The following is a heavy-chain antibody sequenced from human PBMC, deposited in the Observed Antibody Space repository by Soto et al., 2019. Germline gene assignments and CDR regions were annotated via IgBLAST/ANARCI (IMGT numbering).Heavy chain of an antibody. J-gene: IGHJ3*02. D-gene: IGHD3-9*01. CDR2: IYYSGST. CDR3: ARSSQYYAILTAYSYRTFDI. V-gene: IGHV4-39*01. CDR1: GGPISSTNYH. Sequence: QLQLQESGPGLVKPSETLSLTCTVSGGPISSTNYHWGWIRQPPGKGLEWMGIIYYSGSTSYNPSLKSRLTVSVDTSRDQFCLKLTSVAAADTVVYFCARSSQYYAILTAYSYRTFDIWGQGTMVIVSS.